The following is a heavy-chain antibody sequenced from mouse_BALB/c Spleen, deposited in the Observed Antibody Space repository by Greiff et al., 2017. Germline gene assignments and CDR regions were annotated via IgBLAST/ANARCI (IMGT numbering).Heavy chain of an antibody. CDR1: GFTFTDYY. CDR2: IRNKANGYTT. CDR3: ARENYYGSSPWYFDV. Sequence: EVKLQESGGGLVQPGGSLRLSCATSGFTFTDYYMSWVRQPPGKALEWLGFIRNKANGYTTEYSASVKGRFTISRDNSQSTLYLQMNTLRAEDSATYYCARENYYGSSPWYFDVWGAGTTVTVSS. D-gene: IGHD1-1*01. V-gene: IGHV7-3*02. J-gene: IGHJ1*01.